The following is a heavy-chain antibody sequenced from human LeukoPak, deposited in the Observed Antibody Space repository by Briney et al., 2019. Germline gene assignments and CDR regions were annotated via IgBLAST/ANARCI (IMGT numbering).Heavy chain of an antibody. CDR1: GFTLSINW. J-gene: IGHJ4*02. D-gene: IGHD5-24*01. V-gene: IGHV3-7*01. CDR2: IKRDVRVS. Sequence: GGSLTLSCAAPGFTLSINWMRWVRQAPGGGGEWVATIKRDVRVSHYGDSVNGLFTISRDNARNSMYLQIDFLRVEDTAVYYCATLRGDATIFEYWGQGTLVTVSS. CDR3: ATLRGDATIFEY.